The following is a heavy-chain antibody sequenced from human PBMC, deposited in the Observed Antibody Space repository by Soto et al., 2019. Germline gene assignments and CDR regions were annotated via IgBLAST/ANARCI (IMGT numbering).Heavy chain of an antibody. J-gene: IGHJ6*02. V-gene: IGHV1-18*01. CDR2: IRGRNGNT. Sequence: QVQLVQSGAEVKKPGASVKVSCKASGYTFTSYGISWVRQAPGQGLEGMGWIRGRNGNTNYAQTLQGRVPMTTDTSTTATYMELRGLRSDDSSVDYCARGLATMDVWGQGTTVTVSS. CDR3: ARGLATMDV. CDR1: GYTFTSYG.